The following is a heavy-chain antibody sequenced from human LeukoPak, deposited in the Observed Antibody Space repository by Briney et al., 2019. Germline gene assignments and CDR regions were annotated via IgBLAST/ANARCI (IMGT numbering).Heavy chain of an antibody. V-gene: IGHV1-18*01. CDR3: ARAGYSGSYYSYFDY. CDR2: ISAYNGNT. D-gene: IGHD1-26*01. J-gene: IGHJ4*02. Sequence: GASVKVSCKASGYTFTSYGISWVRQAPGQGLEWMGWISAYNGNTNYAQKLQGRVTMTTDTSTSTAYMELRSLRSDDTAVYYCARAGYSGSYYSYFDYWGQGTLVTVSS. CDR1: GYTFTSYG.